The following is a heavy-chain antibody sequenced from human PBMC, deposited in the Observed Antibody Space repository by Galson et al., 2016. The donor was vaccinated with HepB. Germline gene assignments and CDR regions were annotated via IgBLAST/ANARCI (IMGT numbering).Heavy chain of an antibody. CDR1: GSTFSNFG. V-gene: IGHV3-23*01. D-gene: IGHD4-17*01. CDR2: FTGRGDTR. J-gene: IGHJ4*02. Sequence: SLRLSCAGSGSTFSNFGMSWVRQAPGKGLQWVAGFTGRGDTRYYTESVKGRFNISRDKSKNTLYLQMSSLRAEDTAVYYCAKRVGDYSPTYFDRWGQGTLVTVSS. CDR3: AKRVGDYSPTYFDR.